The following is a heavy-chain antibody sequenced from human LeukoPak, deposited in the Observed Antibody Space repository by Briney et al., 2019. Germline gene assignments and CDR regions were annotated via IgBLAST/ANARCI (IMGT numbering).Heavy chain of an antibody. V-gene: IGHV3-30*03. CDR3: ASTYASGSYPFDY. Sequence: PGRSLRLSCAGSGFTFSSYGMHWVRQAPGKGLEWVVVISYDGSNKYYADSVKGRFTISRDNSKNTLYLQMNSLRAEDRAVYYCASTYASGSYPFDYWGQGTLVTVSS. D-gene: IGHD3-10*01. J-gene: IGHJ4*02. CDR2: ISYDGSNK. CDR1: GFTFSSYG.